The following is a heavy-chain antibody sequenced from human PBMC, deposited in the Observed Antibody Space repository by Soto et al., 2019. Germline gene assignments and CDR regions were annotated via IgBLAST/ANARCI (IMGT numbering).Heavy chain of an antibody. V-gene: IGHV4-39*01. CDR2: IYYSGST. Sequence: SETLSLTCTVSGGSISSSSYYWGWIRQPPGKRLEWIGSIYYSGSTYYNPSLKSRVTISVDTSKNQFSLKLSSVTAADTAVYYCASSSREDVVVVAAYFDYWGQGTLVTVSS. J-gene: IGHJ4*02. CDR3: ASSSREDVVVVAAYFDY. CDR1: GGSISSSSYY. D-gene: IGHD2-15*01.